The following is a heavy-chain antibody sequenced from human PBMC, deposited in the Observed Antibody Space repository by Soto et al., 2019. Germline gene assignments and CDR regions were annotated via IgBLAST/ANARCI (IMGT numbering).Heavy chain of an antibody. CDR1: GGSISSGGYY. D-gene: IGHD3-22*01. CDR3: ARTWLPHNYFDY. V-gene: IGHV4-31*03. J-gene: IGHJ4*02. CDR2: IYYSGST. Sequence: SETLSLTCTVSGGSISSGGYYWSWIRQHPGKGLEWIGYIYYSGSTYYNPSLKSRVTISVDTSKNQFSLKLSSVTAADTAVYCCARTWLPHNYFDYWGQGTLVTVSS.